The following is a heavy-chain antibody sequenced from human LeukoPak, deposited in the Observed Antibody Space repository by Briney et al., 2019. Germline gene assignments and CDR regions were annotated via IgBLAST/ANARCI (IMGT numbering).Heavy chain of an antibody. CDR1: GFTFSSYS. CDR2: ISSSSSYI. D-gene: IGHD3-10*01. V-gene: IGHV3-21*01. CDR3: AREAMVRGVMYYYYYYGMDV. J-gene: IGHJ6*02. Sequence: GGSLRLSCAASGFTFSSYSMNWVRQAPGKGLEWVSSISSSSSYIYYADSVKGRFTISRDNAKNSLYLQMNSLRAEDTAVYYCAREAMVRGVMYYYYYYGMDVWGQGTTVTVSS.